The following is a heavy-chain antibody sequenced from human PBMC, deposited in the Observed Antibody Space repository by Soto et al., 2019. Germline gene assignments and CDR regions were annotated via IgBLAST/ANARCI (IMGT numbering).Heavy chain of an antibody. CDR3: ARGSRPYYDFWSGPTPNYYYGMDV. Sequence: GASVKVSCKASGGTFSSYATSWVRQAPGQGLEWMGGIIPIFGTANYAQKFQGRVTITADESTSTAYMELSSLRSEDTAVYYCARGSRPYYDFWSGPTPNYYYGMDVWGQGTTVTVSS. V-gene: IGHV1-69*13. CDR2: IIPIFGTA. J-gene: IGHJ6*02. D-gene: IGHD3-3*01. CDR1: GGTFSSYA.